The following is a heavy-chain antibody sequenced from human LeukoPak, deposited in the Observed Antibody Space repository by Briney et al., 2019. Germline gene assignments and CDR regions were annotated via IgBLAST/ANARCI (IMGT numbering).Heavy chain of an antibody. CDR2: IIPILGIA. CDR3: ARPPSSRYSGYDYIWYFDL. CDR1: GGTFSSYA. J-gene: IGHJ2*01. V-gene: IGHV1-69*04. D-gene: IGHD5-12*01. Sequence: SVKVSCKASGGTFSSYAISWVRQAPGQGLEWMGRIIPILGIANYAQKFQGRVTITADKSTSTAYMELSSLGSEDAAVYYCARPPSSRYSGYDYIWYFDLWGRGTLVTVSS.